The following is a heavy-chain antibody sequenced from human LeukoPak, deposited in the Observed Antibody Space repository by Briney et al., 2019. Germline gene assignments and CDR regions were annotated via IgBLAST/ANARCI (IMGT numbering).Heavy chain of an antibody. D-gene: IGHD5-12*01. Sequence: SQTLSLTCTVSGGSISSGDYYWSWIRQPPGKGLEWIGYIYYSGSTYYSPSLKSRVTISVDTSKNQFSLKLSSVTAADTAVYYCARDGLSGYVYDYWGQGTLVTVSS. J-gene: IGHJ4*02. CDR3: ARDGLSGYVYDY. CDR1: GGSISSGDYY. V-gene: IGHV4-30-4*08. CDR2: IYYSGST.